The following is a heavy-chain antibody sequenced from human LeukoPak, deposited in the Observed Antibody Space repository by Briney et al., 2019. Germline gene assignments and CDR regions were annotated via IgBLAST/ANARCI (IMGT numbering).Heavy chain of an antibody. D-gene: IGHD6-19*01. CDR1: EYSLSDLS. J-gene: IGHJ4*02. V-gene: IGHV1-24*01. Sequence: ASVKVSCKISEYSLSDLSIHWVREAPGEGLEWIGGFDSENNKMVYSQRFQGRVTMTEDTSADTAYMDLTSLRSEDTAVYFCATDRVYRSSGRSWGLFDYWGQGTLVIVSS. CDR3: ATDRVYRSSGRSWGLFDY. CDR2: FDSENNKM.